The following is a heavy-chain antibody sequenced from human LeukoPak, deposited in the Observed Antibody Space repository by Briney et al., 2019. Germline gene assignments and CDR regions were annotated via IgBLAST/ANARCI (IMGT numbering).Heavy chain of an antibody. V-gene: IGHV3-33*01. CDR2: IWYDGSNK. D-gene: IGHD2-15*01. CDR3: ALAYEYCSGGSCYDY. CDR1: GFTFSSYG. J-gene: IGHJ4*02. Sequence: GGSLRLSCAAYGFTFSSYGMHWVRQAPGKGLEWVAVIWYDGSNKYYADSVKGRFTISRDNSKNTLYLQMNSLRAEDTAVYYCALAYEYCSGGSCYDYWGQGTLVTVSS.